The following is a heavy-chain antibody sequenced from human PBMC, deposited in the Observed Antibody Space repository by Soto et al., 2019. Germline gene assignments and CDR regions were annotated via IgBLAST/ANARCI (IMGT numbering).Heavy chain of an antibody. V-gene: IGHV4-30-4*01. CDR1: GGSISSGDYY. J-gene: IGHJ4*02. CDR2: IYYSGST. CDR3: ARSLGYCSGGSCYPEGVFDS. Sequence: QVQLQESGPGLVKPSQTLSLTCTVSGGSISSGDYYWGWIRQPPGKGLEWVGYIYYSGSTYYNPARKCRLTISVDTSQNQFPLKLSSVHAADTAVYYCARSLGYCSGGSCYPEGVFDSWGQGTLVTVSS. D-gene: IGHD2-15*01.